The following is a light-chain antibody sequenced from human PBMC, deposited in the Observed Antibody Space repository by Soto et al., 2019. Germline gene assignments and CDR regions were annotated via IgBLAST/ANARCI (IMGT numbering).Light chain of an antibody. CDR3: QQYNNWPPLT. CDR2: GSS. CDR1: QSVSSN. V-gene: IGKV3-15*01. J-gene: IGKJ4*01. Sequence: EIVMTHSPATLSVSPGERATLSCRASQSVSSNFAWYQHKPGQAPRLLIYGSSTRATGIPARFSGSGSGTEFTLTISSLQSEDFAVYYCQQYNNWPPLTFGGGTKVDIK.